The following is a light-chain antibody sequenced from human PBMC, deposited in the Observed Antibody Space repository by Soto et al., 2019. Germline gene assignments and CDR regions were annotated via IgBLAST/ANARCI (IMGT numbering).Light chain of an antibody. J-gene: IGLJ3*02. CDR1: SSDIGKYKV. CDR2: EAT. CDR3: CSYVGNILWL. Sequence: QSALTQPASVSGSPGQSNTISRIGASSDIGKYKVVSWYQHHPGKVPKLLIYEATKRPSDVSDRFSGSKSDNTASLTISGLQADDEADYYCCSYVGNILWLFGGGTKLTFL. V-gene: IGLV2-23*01.